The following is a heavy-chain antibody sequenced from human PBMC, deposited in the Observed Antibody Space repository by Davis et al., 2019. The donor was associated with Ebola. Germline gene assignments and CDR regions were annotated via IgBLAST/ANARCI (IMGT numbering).Heavy chain of an antibody. V-gene: IGHV4-59*01. CDR2: IYYSGST. Sequence: PSETLSLTCTVSGGSISSYYWSWIRQPPGKGLEWIGYIYYSGSTNYNPSLKSRVTISVDTSKNQFSLKLSSVTAADTAVYYCARDLWEGCGDEGWFDPWGQGTLVTVSS. D-gene: IGHD4-17*01. CDR1: GGSISSYY. J-gene: IGHJ5*02. CDR3: ARDLWEGCGDEGWFDP.